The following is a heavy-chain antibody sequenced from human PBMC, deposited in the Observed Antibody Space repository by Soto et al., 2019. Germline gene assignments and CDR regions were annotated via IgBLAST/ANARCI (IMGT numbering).Heavy chain of an antibody. CDR3: ARLPYCSSTSCPSPTGWFDP. CDR2: IIPILGIA. V-gene: IGHV1-69*02. CDR1: GGTFSSYT. Sequence: GASVKVSCKASGGTFSSYTISWVRQAPGQGLEWMGRIIPILGIANYAQKFQGRVTITADKSTSTAYMELSSLRSEDTAVYYCARLPYCSSTSCPSPTGWFDPWGQGTLVTSPQ. D-gene: IGHD2-2*01. J-gene: IGHJ5*02.